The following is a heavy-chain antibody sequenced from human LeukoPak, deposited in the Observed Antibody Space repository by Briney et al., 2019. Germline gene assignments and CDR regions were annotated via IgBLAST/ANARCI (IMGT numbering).Heavy chain of an antibody. Sequence: SGGSLRLSCAASGFTFSSYAMSWVRQAPGKGLEWVSAISQVGGSSYYADSVKGRFTISRDNSKNLLYLQMNSLRDEDTAVYYCAKGGWLGIFQYYYMDVWGEGTTVTVSS. CDR2: ISQVGGSS. CDR1: GFTFSSYA. CDR3: AKGGWLGIFQYYYMDV. D-gene: IGHD6-19*01. V-gene: IGHV3-23*01. J-gene: IGHJ6*03.